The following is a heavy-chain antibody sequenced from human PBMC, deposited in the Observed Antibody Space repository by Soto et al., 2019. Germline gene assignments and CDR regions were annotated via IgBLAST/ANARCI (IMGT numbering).Heavy chain of an antibody. CDR3: ARVDYYDSSGYSNFDY. CDR2: VIPLFNTS. J-gene: IGHJ4*02. CDR1: GGTFSGYA. Sequence: QVQLVQSGAEVRKPGSSVKVSCKASGGTFSGYAFSWVRQAPGQGLEWMGGVIPLFNTSNCARRFQGRVTLTADESTTKAYMELTRLRSEDTAVYYCARVDYYDSSGYSNFDYWGQGTLVTVSS. D-gene: IGHD3-22*01. V-gene: IGHV1-69*01.